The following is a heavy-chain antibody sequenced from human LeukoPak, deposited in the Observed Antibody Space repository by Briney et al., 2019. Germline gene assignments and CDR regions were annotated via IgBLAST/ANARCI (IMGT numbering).Heavy chain of an antibody. CDR2: IYTSGST. J-gene: IGHJ4*02. CDR1: GGSISSYY. V-gene: IGHV4-4*07. CDR3: ARDSEIFGVVTPTFDY. Sequence: SETLSLTCTVSGGSISSYYWSWIRQPAGKGLEWIGRIYTSGSTNYNPSLKSRVTMSVDTSKNQFSLKLSSVTAADTAVYYCARDSEIFGVVTPTFDYWGQGTLVTVSS. D-gene: IGHD3-3*01.